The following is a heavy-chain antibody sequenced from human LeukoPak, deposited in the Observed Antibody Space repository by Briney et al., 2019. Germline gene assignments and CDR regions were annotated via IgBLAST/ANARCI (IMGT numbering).Heavy chain of an antibody. CDR1: GYNFNKYW. CDR2: IYPDDFDT. J-gene: IGHJ3*01. D-gene: IGHD3-10*01. Sequence: GESLKISCEASGYNFNKYWIAWVRQMPGQVLEWMGIIYPDDFDTRYSPSFQGQVTISADKSISTAYLQWSSLKASDSAMYYCARRPSGTRESLRLDDAYDVWGQGTMVTVSS. CDR3: ARRPSGTRESLRLDDAYDV. V-gene: IGHV5-51*01.